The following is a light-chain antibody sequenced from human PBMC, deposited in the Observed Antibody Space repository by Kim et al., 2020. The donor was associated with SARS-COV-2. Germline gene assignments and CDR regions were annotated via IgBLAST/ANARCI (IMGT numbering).Light chain of an antibody. Sequence: EIVLTQSPGTMSLSPGERATLSCRASQSVSSNYLAWYQQRPGQAPRLVIYGSSNRAAGIPERFSGSGSGTDFTLTISRLEPEDFAVYYCQEYGSSRTFGQGTKVDIK. CDR1: QSVSSNY. CDR3: QEYGSSRT. J-gene: IGKJ1*01. CDR2: GSS. V-gene: IGKV3-20*01.